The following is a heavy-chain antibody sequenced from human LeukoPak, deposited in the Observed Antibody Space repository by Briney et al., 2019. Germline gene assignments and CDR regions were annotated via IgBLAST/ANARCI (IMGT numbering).Heavy chain of an antibody. V-gene: IGHV3-7*01. Sequence: GGSLRLSCAASGFTFSSYAMSWVRQAPGKGLEWVANIKQDGSEKYYVDSVKGRFTISRDNAKNSLYLQMNSLRAEDTAVYYCAREEGDWGAFDYWGQGTLVTVSS. CDR2: IKQDGSEK. CDR1: GFTFSSYA. CDR3: AREEGDWGAFDY. J-gene: IGHJ4*02. D-gene: IGHD3/OR15-3a*01.